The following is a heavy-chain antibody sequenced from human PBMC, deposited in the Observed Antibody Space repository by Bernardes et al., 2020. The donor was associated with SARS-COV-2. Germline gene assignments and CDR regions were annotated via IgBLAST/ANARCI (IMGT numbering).Heavy chain of an antibody. CDR3: ARGGPVAAADPPLDY. Sequence: SATLSLTCPVSGGSLSSYYLSWIRQPPGQGLEWIGYIYYSGSPNYHPSLKSRVTISVDTSKNQFSLKLSSVTAADTAGYYCARGGPVAAADPPLDYWGQGTLVTVSS. V-gene: IGHV4-59*01. J-gene: IGHJ4*02. D-gene: IGHD6-13*01. CDR2: IYYSGSP. CDR1: GGSLSSYY.